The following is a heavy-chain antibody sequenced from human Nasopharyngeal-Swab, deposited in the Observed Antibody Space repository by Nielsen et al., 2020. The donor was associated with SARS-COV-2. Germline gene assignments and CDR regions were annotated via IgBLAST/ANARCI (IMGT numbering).Heavy chain of an antibody. J-gene: IGHJ4*02. CDR3: ARREYYYDSSGYYPFDY. Sequence: SETLSLTCTVSGGSISSSSYYWGWIRQPPGKGLEWIGSIYYSGSTYYNPSLKSRVTISVDTSKNQFSLKLSSVTAADTAVYYCARREYYYDSSGYYPFDYWGQGTLVTVSS. V-gene: IGHV4-39*01. CDR2: IYYSGST. CDR1: GGSISSSSYY. D-gene: IGHD3-22*01.